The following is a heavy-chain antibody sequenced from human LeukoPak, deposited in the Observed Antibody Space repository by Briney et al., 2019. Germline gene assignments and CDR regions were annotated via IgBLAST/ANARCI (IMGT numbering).Heavy chain of an antibody. CDR1: GFTFSNAW. CDR3: TTDAFSGHYYIVVDY. CDR2: IKSETDGGTT. V-gene: IGHV3-15*01. J-gene: IGHJ4*02. Sequence: GGSLRLSCAASGFTFSNAWMSWVRQAPGKGLEWVGRIKSETDGGTTDYAAPVKGRFTISRDDSKNTLYLQMNSLKTEDTAVYYCTTDAFSGHYYIVVDYWGQGTLVTVSS. D-gene: IGHD3-22*01.